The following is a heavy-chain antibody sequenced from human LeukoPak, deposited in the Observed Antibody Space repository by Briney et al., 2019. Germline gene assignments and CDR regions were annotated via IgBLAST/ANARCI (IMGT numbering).Heavy chain of an antibody. V-gene: IGHV3-74*01. CDR3: TTLLWELLLEYYFDY. CDR1: GFTFSSYT. CDR2: INSDGSST. J-gene: IGHJ4*02. D-gene: IGHD1-26*01. Sequence: GGSLRLSCAASGFTFSSYTMHWVRQAPGKGLVWVARINSDGSSTSYADSVKGRFTISRDNAKNTLYLQMNSLRAEDTAVYYCTTLLWELLLEYYFDYWGQGTLVTVSS.